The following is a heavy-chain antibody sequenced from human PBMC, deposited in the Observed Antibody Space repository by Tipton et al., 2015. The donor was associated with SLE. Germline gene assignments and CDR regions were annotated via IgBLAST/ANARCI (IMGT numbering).Heavy chain of an antibody. D-gene: IGHD2-8*01. CDR3: ATPRSGRMGFDI. CDR2: IYPGDSDT. J-gene: IGHJ3*02. V-gene: IGHV5-51*03. CDR1: GSSFASYW. Sequence: QLVQSGAEVKKPGESLKISCKDSGSSFASYWLAWVRQMPGKGLEWMGIIYPGDSDTRYSPSFQGQVTISADKSINTAYLQWRSLKASDNAMYYCATPRSGRMGFDIWGQGTMVTVSS.